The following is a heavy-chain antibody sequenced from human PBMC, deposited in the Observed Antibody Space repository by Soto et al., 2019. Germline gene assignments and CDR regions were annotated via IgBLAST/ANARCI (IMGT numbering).Heavy chain of an antibody. CDR2: ISWDSGKI. D-gene: IGHD5-18*01. J-gene: IGHJ5*02. CDR1: GFSIDDFA. Sequence: GGSLRLSCAASGFSIDDFAMHWVRQAPGKGLDCVSSISWDSGKIGYADSVTGRFSVSRDNAKNSLFLQMSSLKPEDTAFYFFAQDNPGGYGYYESPCYEPWAPGT. V-gene: IGHV3-9*01. CDR3: AQDNPGGYGYYESPCYEP.